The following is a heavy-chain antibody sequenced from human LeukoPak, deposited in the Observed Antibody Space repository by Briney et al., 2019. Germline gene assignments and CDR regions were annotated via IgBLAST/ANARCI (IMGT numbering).Heavy chain of an antibody. CDR2: IIPIFGTA. J-gene: IGHJ4*02. Sequence: ASVKVSCKASGYTFASYGISWVRQAPGQGLEWMGGIIPIFGTANYAQKFQGRVTITADESTSTAYMGLSSLRSEDTAVYYCARDRQDYYDSSGQKYYFDYWGQGTLVTVSS. V-gene: IGHV1-69*13. D-gene: IGHD3-22*01. CDR1: GYTFASYG. CDR3: ARDRQDYYDSSGQKYYFDY.